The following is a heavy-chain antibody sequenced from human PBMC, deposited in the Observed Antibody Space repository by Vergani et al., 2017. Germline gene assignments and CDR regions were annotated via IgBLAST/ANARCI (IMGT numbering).Heavy chain of an antibody. J-gene: IGHJ6*02. CDR3: ASPRGSGCFFPSSYFYGMDV. V-gene: IGHV4-38-2*01. CDR1: DSSIMTNPY. D-gene: IGHD3-10*01. CDR2: IHHSGDS. Sequence: QVQLQESGPGLVKPSETLTLTCDVSDSSIMTNPYWGWFRQSPGKGLEWIGCIHHSGDSHYNSSLKSRFSISIVSSSKFSLSLTSVTAADTAIYCYASPRGSGCFFPSSYFYGMDVWGHGTTVTVSS.